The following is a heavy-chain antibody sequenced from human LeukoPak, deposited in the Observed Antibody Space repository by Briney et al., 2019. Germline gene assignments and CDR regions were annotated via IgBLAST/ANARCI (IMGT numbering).Heavy chain of an antibody. D-gene: IGHD1-26*01. V-gene: IGHV3-23*01. CDR1: GFTFSSYG. CDR3: AKGRSGSYLYYFDY. J-gene: IGHJ4*02. Sequence: GGSLRLSCAASGFTFSSYGMHWVRQTPGKGLEWVSAISGSGGSTYYADSVKGRFTISRDNSKNTLYLQMNSLRAEDTAVYYCAKGRSGSYLYYFDYWGQGTLVTVSS. CDR2: ISGSGGST.